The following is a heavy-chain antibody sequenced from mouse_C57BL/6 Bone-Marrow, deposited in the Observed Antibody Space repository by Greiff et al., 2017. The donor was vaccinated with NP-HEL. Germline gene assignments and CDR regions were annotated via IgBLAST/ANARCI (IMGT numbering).Heavy chain of an antibody. Sequence: QVQLQQPGAELVKPGASVKLSCKASGYTFTSYWMHWVKQRPGQGLEWIGMIHPNSGSTNYNEKFKSTATLTVDKSSSTAYMQLSSLTSEDSAVYYCARGYYYGSSYVAYWGQGTLVTVSA. CDR3: ARGYYYGSSYVAY. J-gene: IGHJ3*01. CDR1: GYTFTSYW. D-gene: IGHD1-1*01. V-gene: IGHV1-64*01. CDR2: IHPNSGST.